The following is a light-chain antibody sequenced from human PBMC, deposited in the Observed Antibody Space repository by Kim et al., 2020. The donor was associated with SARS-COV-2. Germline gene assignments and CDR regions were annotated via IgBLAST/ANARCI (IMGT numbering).Light chain of an antibody. V-gene: IGLV3-21*04. Sequence: GKPARITCGGNNIGSKSVHWYQEKPGQAPVLVIYYDSDRPSGIPERFSGSNSGNTATLTISRVEAGDEADYYCQVWDSSSDHLNYVFGTGTKVTVL. CDR1: NIGSKS. CDR3: QVWDSSSDHLNYV. J-gene: IGLJ1*01. CDR2: YDS.